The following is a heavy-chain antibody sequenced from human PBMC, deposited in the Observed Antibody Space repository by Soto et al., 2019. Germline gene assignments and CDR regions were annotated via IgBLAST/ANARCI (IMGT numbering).Heavy chain of an antibody. D-gene: IGHD3-10*01. J-gene: IGHJ4*02. V-gene: IGHV3-33*01. CDR2: IWYDGSNK. Sequence: GSLRLSCAASGFTFSSYGIHWVRQAPGKGLEWVAVIWYDGSNKYYADSVKGRFTISRDNSKNTLYLQMSSLRAEDTAVYYCARDGGRRSGETIGGLGYWGQGTLVTVSS. CDR3: ARDGGRRSGETIGGLGY. CDR1: GFTFSSYG.